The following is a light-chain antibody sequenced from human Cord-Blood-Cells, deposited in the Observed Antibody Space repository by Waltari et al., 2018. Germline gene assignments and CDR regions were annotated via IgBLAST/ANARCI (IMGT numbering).Light chain of an antibody. CDR2: DVS. V-gene: IGLV2-14*01. J-gene: IGLJ2*01. CDR1: SSDGGGCNY. Sequence: QSALTQPASVARSPGQSIPISCPGTSSDGGGCNYVSWYQQHPGKAPKLMIYDVSNRPSGVSNRFSGSKSGNTASLTISGLQAEDEADYYCSSYTSSSTLVFGGGTKLTVL. CDR3: SSYTSSSTLV.